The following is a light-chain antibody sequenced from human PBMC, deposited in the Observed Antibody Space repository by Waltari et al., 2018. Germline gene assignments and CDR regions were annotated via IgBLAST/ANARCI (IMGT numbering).Light chain of an antibody. J-gene: IGLJ2*01. CDR1: ISDVGSYNF. CDR3: SSFSSGSTPVV. Sequence: HSVLTQPASFSGSPGQSITISSTGTISDVGSYNFFSWSQHNPGKPPKLIIFNVSKRPSWFSNRFSGSKSGNTASLTISGLQAEDEADFYCSSFSSGSTPVVFGGGTMLTVL. V-gene: IGLV2-14*03. CDR2: NVS.